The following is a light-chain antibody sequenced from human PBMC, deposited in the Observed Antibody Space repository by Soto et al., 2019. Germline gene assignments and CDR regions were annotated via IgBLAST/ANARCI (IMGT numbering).Light chain of an antibody. CDR2: DAS. V-gene: IGKV1-5*01. CDR1: QSVSGW. CDR3: QQYETFSGT. J-gene: IGKJ1*01. Sequence: EIQVTHSASALAASVGDTVTVTCRASQSVSGWLAWYQQKPGEAPKLLIYDASALPRGVPSRFSGSGSGTKFTLTIASLQPDDFAPYYCQQYETFSGTFGPGTKVDIK.